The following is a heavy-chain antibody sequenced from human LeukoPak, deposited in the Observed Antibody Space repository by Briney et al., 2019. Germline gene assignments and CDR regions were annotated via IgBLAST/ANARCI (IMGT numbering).Heavy chain of an antibody. CDR1: GGSFSGYH. D-gene: IGHD4-23*01. CDR3: ARDPTTVVTAPYYFDF. J-gene: IGHJ4*02. Sequence: SETLSLTCAVHGGSFSGYHWNWIRQSPGKGLEWIGEINDRGHTNYNPSLESRVAISVDTSKKQFSLKLNSVTAADTAVYYCARDPTTVVTAPYYFDFWGQGTLVTVSS. V-gene: IGHV4-34*01. CDR2: INDRGHT.